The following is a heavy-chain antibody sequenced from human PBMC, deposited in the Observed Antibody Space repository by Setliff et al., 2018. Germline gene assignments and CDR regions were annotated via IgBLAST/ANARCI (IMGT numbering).Heavy chain of an antibody. Sequence: SETLSLTCTVSGASISSYHWNWLRQPAGKGLEWIGRLSDSGRTTYNPSLKSRVTMSLDTPKNQFALKMSTVPAADTAVYYCASWRGYGFGIDYWGQGALVTASS. J-gene: IGHJ4*02. V-gene: IGHV4-4*07. CDR3: ASWRGYGFGIDY. CDR2: LSDSGRT. D-gene: IGHD5-18*01. CDR1: GASISSYH.